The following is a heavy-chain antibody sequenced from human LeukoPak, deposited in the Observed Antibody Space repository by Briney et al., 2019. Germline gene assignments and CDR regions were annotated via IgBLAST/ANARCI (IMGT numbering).Heavy chain of an antibody. CDR1: GGSFSGYY. CDR3: VRWQYCGGNCFFSAFDI. Sequence: PSETLSLTCAVYGGSFSGYYWSWIRQPPGKGLEWIGEINHSGSTNYNPSLKSRVTISVDTPKNQFSLKLNSVTAADTAIYYCVRWQYCGGNCFFSAFDIWGQGKMVTVSS. CDR2: INHSGST. D-gene: IGHD2-21*01. V-gene: IGHV4-34*01. J-gene: IGHJ3*02.